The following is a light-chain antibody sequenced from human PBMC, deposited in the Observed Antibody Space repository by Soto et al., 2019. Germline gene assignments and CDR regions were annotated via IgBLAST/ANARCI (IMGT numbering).Light chain of an antibody. Sequence: EVVLTQSPATLSLSPGERATLSCRASQSISSFLAWYQQKPGQVPRLLIYDTSNRATGIPARFSGSGSGTDFTLNITRLEPEDSAVYYCLQHSGTSPKTFGQGTKVDIK. CDR2: DTS. CDR3: LQHSGTSPKT. V-gene: IGKV3-11*01. J-gene: IGKJ1*01. CDR1: QSISSF.